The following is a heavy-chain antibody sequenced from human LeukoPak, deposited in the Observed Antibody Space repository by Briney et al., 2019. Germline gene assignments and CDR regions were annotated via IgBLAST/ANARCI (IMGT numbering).Heavy chain of an antibody. CDR3: ARGGDDFWSGYYPCDY. CDR1: GFTVSSNY. Sequence: PGGSLRLSCAASGFTVSSNYMSWVRQAPGKGLEWVSVIYSGGSTYYADSVKGRFTISRDNSKNTLYLQMNSLRAEDTAVYYCARGGDDFWSGYYPCDYWGQGTLVTVSS. CDR2: IYSGGST. V-gene: IGHV3-53*05. D-gene: IGHD3-3*01. J-gene: IGHJ4*02.